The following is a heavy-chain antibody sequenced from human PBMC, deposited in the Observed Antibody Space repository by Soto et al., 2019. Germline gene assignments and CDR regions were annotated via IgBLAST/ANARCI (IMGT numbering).Heavy chain of an antibody. CDR3: ARDAVLFDY. Sequence: LRLSCAASGFAFSAYYMTWVRQAPGKGLEWVANIKKDGSEKYYAGSVNGRFIISRDDAKNLLFLQMNSLRVEDTAVYYCARDAVLFDYWGQGTLVTVSS. CDR1: GFAFSAYY. D-gene: IGHD6-19*01. J-gene: IGHJ4*02. CDR2: IKKDGSEK. V-gene: IGHV3-7*01.